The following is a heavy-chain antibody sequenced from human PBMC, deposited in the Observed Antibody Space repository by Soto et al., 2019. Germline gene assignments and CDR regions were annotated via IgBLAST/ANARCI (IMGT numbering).Heavy chain of an antibody. J-gene: IGHJ3*02. D-gene: IGHD3-10*01. V-gene: IGHV3-9*01. Sequence: EVQLVESGGGLVQPGRSLRLSCAASGFTFDDYAMHWVRQAPGKGLEWVSGISWNSGSIGYADSVKGRFTISRDNAKNSLYLQMNSLRAEDTALYYCAKDEIKGHYYGSGSFEAFDIWGQGTMVTVSS. CDR3: AKDEIKGHYYGSGSFEAFDI. CDR2: ISWNSGSI. CDR1: GFTFDDYA.